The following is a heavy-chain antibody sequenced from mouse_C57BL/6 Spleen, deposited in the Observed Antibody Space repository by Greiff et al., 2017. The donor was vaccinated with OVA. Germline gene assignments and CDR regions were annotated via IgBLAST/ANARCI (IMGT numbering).Heavy chain of an antibody. J-gene: IGHJ2*01. Sequence: VQLVESGPELVKPGASVKISCKASGYAFSSSWMNWVKQRPGKGLEWIGRIYPGDGDTYYNGKFKGKDTLTADKSSSTAYMQLSSLTSEDSAVYCYARSNYGFDDWGQGTTLTVSS. CDR3: ARSNYGFDD. CDR2: IYPGDGDT. D-gene: IGHD1-1*01. V-gene: IGHV1-82*01. CDR1: GYAFSSSW.